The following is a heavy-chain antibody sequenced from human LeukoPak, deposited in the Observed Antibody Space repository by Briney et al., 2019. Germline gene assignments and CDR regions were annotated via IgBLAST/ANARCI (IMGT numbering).Heavy chain of an antibody. D-gene: IGHD2-2*01. CDR1: GGSISSYY. Sequence: SETLSLTCTVSGGSISSYYWSWIRQPPGKGLEWIGYIYYSGSTNYNPSLKSRVTISVDTSKNQFSLKLSSVTAADTAVYYCARGAGYCSSTSCYYFDYWGQGTLVTVSS. J-gene: IGHJ4*02. CDR3: ARGAGYCSSTSCYYFDY. V-gene: IGHV4-59*01. CDR2: IYYSGST.